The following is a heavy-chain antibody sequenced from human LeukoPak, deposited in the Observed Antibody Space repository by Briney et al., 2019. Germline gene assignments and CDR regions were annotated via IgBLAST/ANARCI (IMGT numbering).Heavy chain of an antibody. CDR2: IISKTDGGTT. D-gene: IGHD1-14*01. CDR3: TTLYRLDP. V-gene: IGHV3-15*01. CDR1: GFTFSNAW. Sequence: GGSLRLSCAASGFTFSNAWMSWVRQAPGKGLEWVGRIISKTDGGTTDYAAPVKGRFTISRDDSKSTLYLQMNSLKTEDTAVYYCTTLYRLDPWGQGTLVTVSS. J-gene: IGHJ5*02.